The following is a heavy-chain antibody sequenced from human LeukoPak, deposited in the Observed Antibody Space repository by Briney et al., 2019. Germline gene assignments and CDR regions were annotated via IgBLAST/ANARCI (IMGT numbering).Heavy chain of an antibody. J-gene: IGHJ4*02. CDR1: GGSFSGYY. D-gene: IGHD3-22*01. CDR2: INHSGST. V-gene: IGHV4-34*01. Sequence: SETLSLTCAVYGGSFSGYYWSWIRQPTGKGLEGIGEINHSGSTNYNPLLKSRVTISVDTYKNQFSLKLSSVTAADTAVYYCAREVPEENYYDSSGLFDYWGQGTLVTVSS. CDR3: AREVPEENYYDSSGLFDY.